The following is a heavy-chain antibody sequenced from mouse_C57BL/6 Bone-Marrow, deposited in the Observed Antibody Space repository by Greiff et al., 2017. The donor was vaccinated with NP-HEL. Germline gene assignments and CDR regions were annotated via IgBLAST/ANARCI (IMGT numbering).Heavy chain of an antibody. Sequence: QVQLQQPGAELVMPGASVKLSCKASGYTFNSYWMHWVKQRPGQGLEWIGEIDPSDSDTNYNQKFKGKSTLTVDKSSSTAYMQLSSLTSEDSAVYYCARSDGYSMDYWGQGTSVTVSS. V-gene: IGHV1-69*01. J-gene: IGHJ4*01. CDR2: IDPSDSDT. CDR1: GYTFNSYW. CDR3: ARSDGYSMDY. D-gene: IGHD2-3*01.